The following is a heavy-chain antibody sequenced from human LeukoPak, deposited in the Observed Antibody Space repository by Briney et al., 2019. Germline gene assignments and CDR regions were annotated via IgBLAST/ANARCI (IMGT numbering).Heavy chain of an antibody. Sequence: GASVKVSCKASGYTFTGYYMHWVRQAPGQGLEWMGWINPNSGGTNYAQKFQGWVTMTRDTSISTAYMELSRLRSDDTAVYYCARGQIAVAGSAFDIWGQGTMVTVSS. CDR2: INPNSGGT. V-gene: IGHV1-2*04. D-gene: IGHD6-19*01. CDR3: ARGQIAVAGSAFDI. CDR1: GYTFTGYY. J-gene: IGHJ3*02.